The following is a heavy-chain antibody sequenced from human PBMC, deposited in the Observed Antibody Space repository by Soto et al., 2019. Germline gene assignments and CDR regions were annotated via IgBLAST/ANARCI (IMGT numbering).Heavy chain of an antibody. CDR2: INTDGGSS. D-gene: IGHD2-2*01. CDR1: GFTFSGHW. CDR3: AREAGYCSRTSCYRRAFDT. Sequence: GGSLRLSCGASGFTFSGHWMHWVRQVPGKELEWVSRINTDGGSSAYADSVKGRFTISRDNAKNTLYLQMNGLRAEDTAVYYCAREAGYCSRTSCYRRAFDTWGQGTTVTVSS. V-gene: IGHV3-74*03. J-gene: IGHJ3*02.